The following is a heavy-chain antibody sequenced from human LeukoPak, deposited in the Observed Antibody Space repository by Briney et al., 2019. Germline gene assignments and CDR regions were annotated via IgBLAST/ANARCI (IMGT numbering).Heavy chain of an antibody. J-gene: IGHJ4*02. CDR3: ARGLGAYCSGGSCTFDN. V-gene: IGHV3-21*06. CDR2: IXSSSSYI. CDR1: EFTFSIYS. Sequence: GGSLRLSCSASEFTFSIYSMNWVRQSPGKGLEWVSSIXSSSSYICYADSVKGRFTISRDNAKNRLYLQMNSLRAEDTAVYYCARGLGAYCSGGSCTFDNWGQGTLVTVSS. D-gene: IGHD2-15*01.